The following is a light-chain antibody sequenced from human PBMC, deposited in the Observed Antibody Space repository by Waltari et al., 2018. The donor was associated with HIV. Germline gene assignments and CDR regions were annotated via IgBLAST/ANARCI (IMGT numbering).Light chain of an antibody. CDR3: QVWDSSRDWV. J-gene: IGLJ3*02. CDR2: DDS. V-gene: IGLV3-21*02. CDR1: NTGSKS. Sequence: SNVLTQPPSVSVAPGQTARITCGGNNTGSKSVHWYQQRPGQAPVVVVFDDSDRPSGIPERFAGSNSGNTATLTISRVEAGEEADYYCQVWDSSRDWVFGGGTKLTVL.